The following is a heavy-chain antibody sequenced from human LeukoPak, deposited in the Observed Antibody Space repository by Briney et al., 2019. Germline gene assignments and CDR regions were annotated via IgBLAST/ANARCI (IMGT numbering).Heavy chain of an antibody. J-gene: IGHJ3*02. CDR1: GGSISSYY. Sequence: SETLSLTCTVSGGSISSYYWSWIRQPPGKGLEWFGYIYYSGSTNYNPSLKSRVTISVDTSKNQFSLKLSSVTAADTAVYYCAREPYYYDSSGTAFDIWGQGTMVTVSS. V-gene: IGHV4-59*01. CDR2: IYYSGST. CDR3: AREPYYYDSSGTAFDI. D-gene: IGHD3-22*01.